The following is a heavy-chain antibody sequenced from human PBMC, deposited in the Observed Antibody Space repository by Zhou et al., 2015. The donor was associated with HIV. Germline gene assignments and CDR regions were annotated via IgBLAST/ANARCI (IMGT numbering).Heavy chain of an antibody. J-gene: IGHJ3*02. V-gene: IGHV1-69*17. D-gene: IGHD2-15*01. CDR2: INPLFDIE. CDR3: ARSGGNYDFAFDI. Sequence: LVQSGTEVKKPGSSVRVSCKASGGTFSGSEISWVRQAPGQGLEWMGGINPLFDIENYAQRFRGRLSITADKSTSAAYMELRSLTSEDAAIYYCARSGGNYDFAFDIWGQGTKVVVSS. CDR1: GGTFSGSE.